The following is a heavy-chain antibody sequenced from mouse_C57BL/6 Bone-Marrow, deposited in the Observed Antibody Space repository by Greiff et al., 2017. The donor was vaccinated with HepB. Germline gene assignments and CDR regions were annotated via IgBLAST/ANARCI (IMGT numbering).Heavy chain of an antibody. CDR1: GYSITSGYY. Sequence: EVKLEESGPGLVKPSQSLSLTCSVSGYSITSGYYWYWIRPFPENKLEWMGYISYDGSNNYNPSLKNRIPITRDTSKNQFFLKLNSVTTEDTATYYCARLGYYGFAYWGQGTLVTVSA. CDR2: ISYDGSN. CDR3: ARLGYYGFAY. J-gene: IGHJ3*01. D-gene: IGHD2-3*01. V-gene: IGHV3-6*01.